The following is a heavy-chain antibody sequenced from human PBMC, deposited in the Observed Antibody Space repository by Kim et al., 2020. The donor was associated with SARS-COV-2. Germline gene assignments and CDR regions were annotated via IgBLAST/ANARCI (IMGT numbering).Heavy chain of an antibody. Sequence: PSLKSRVTISVDTSKNQFSLKLSSVTAADTAVYYWARVFRDSRLVEGFDYWGQGTLVTVSS. CDR3: ARVFRDSRLVEGFDY. V-gene: IGHV4-34*01. J-gene: IGHJ4*02. D-gene: IGHD3-16*01.